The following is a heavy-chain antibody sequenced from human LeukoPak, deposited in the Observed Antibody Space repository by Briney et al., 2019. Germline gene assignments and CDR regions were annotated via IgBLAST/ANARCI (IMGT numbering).Heavy chain of an antibody. V-gene: IGHV3-48*01. CDR1: GFTFKSYS. Sequence: PGGSLRLSCAASGFTFKSYSMNWVRQAPGKGPEWISYISSISRVIYYADSVKGRFTISRDNAKNSLSLQMNSLRAEDTAVYYCVREESESHPFDSWGQGTLVIVSS. CDR2: ISSISRVI. J-gene: IGHJ4*02. CDR3: VREESESHPFDS.